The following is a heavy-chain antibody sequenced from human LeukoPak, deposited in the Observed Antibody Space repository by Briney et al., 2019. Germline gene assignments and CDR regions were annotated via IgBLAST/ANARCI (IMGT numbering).Heavy chain of an antibody. J-gene: IGHJ4*02. Sequence: PGGSLRLSCAASGFTFYDYGMTWVRQAPGKGLEWVSTISGSGLSTYYADSVKGRFTISRDNSKNTLYLQMNSLRAEDTAVYYCAKVYYYDSSGYIGGPGDYWGQGTLVTVSS. CDR2: ISGSGLST. CDR3: AKVYYYDSSGYIGGPGDY. D-gene: IGHD3-22*01. CDR1: GFTFYDYG. V-gene: IGHV3-23*01.